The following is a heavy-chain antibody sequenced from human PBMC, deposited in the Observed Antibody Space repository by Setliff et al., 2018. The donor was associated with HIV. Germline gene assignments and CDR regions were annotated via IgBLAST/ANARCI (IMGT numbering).Heavy chain of an antibody. D-gene: IGHD3-22*01. CDR3: ARSHYDSRGYYYRGDAFDI. CDR2: LNPEANYR. V-gene: IGHV3-74*01. CDR1: GLTFSTSW. J-gene: IGHJ3*02. Sequence: GGSLRLSCAASGLTFSTSWMQWVRQSPGEGLLWVARLNPEANYRNYADSVKGRFTISRDNAKNTLYLQMNSLRTEDTAVYYCARSHYDSRGYYYRGDAFDIWGLGTMVTVSS.